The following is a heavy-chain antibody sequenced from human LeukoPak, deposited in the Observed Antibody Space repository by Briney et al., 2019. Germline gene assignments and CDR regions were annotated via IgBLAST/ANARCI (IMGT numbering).Heavy chain of an antibody. D-gene: IGHD3-10*01. V-gene: IGHV3-23*01. Sequence: GVSLRLSCAASDSSFRSHDMSWVRQTLERGREWVSSIAADGASWYADSVRGRFTISRDRSQNILYLQMNSLRADDTAIYYCAKGPNFGSWRAVDYWGQGSLVTVSS. CDR1: DSSFRSHD. J-gene: IGHJ4*02. CDR3: AKGPNFGSWRAVDY. CDR2: IAADGAS.